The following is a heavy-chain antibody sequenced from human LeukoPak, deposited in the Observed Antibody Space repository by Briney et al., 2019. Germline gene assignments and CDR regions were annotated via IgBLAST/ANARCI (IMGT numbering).Heavy chain of an antibody. D-gene: IGHD2-2*03. Sequence: SETLSLTCTVSGGSVSSGTYYWSWVRQPPGKGLEWIGYIYYSGSTNYPPSLTSRVPISVDTSNNQFSLKLSSVTAADTAVSYCARVDSFKWFDPWGQGTLVTVSA. V-gene: IGHV4-61*01. J-gene: IGHJ5*02. CDR3: ARVDSFKWFDP. CDR1: GGSVSSGTYY. CDR2: IYYSGST.